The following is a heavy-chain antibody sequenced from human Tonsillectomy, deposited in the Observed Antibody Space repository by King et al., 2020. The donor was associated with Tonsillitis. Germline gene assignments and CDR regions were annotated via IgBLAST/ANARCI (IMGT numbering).Heavy chain of an antibody. J-gene: IGHJ6*03. CDR3: ARAQSAPYYYYLDV. V-gene: IGHV3-48*03. CDR1: GFTFSSCE. Sequence: VQLVESGGGLVQPGGSLRLSCAASGFTFSSCEMNWVRQAPGKGLEWLSYISSSGSTIYDADSVRGRFTISRDNAKNSLALQMNSLRAEDTAVYFCARAQSAPYYYYLDVWGKGTTVTVSS. CDR2: ISSSGSTI.